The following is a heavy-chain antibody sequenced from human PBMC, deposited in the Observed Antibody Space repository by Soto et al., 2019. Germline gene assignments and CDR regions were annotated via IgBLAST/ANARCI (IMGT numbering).Heavy chain of an antibody. Sequence: PSETLSLACTVSGGSINSNNYYWGWVRQPPGKGLDWIGNIYYTGTTYYNPSLKSRVTISVDTSKNQFSLNLSSVTAADTAVYYCARQDRVVAEGRWFDPWGQGTLVTVSS. CDR2: IYYTGTT. CDR3: ARQDRVVAEGRWFDP. D-gene: IGHD2-15*01. J-gene: IGHJ5*02. CDR1: GGSINSNNYY. V-gene: IGHV4-39*07.